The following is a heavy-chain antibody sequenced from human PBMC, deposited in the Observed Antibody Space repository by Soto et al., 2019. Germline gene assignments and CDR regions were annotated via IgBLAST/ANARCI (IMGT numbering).Heavy chain of an antibody. V-gene: IGHV1-18*01. J-gene: IGHJ6*02. Sequence: QVQLVQSGAEVKKPGASVKVSCKASGYTFTIYGISWVRQAPGQGLEWMGWISSYNGNTNYAQKLQGRVTMTTDTSASTAYMELRSRRSDDTAVYYCAREHVDTAIQGAVYYYYYGMDVWGQGTTVTVSS. CDR3: AREHVDTAIQGAVYYYYYGMDV. D-gene: IGHD5-18*01. CDR1: GYTFTIYG. CDR2: ISSYNGNT.